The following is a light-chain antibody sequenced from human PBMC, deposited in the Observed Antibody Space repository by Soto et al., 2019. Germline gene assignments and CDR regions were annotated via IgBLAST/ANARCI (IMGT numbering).Light chain of an antibody. CDR2: EVS. CDR3: SSYTSSSTLV. J-gene: IGLJ1*01. Sequence: SALTQRASVSGSPGQSITISCTGTSSDVGGYNYVSWYQQHPGKAPKLMIYEVSNRPSGVSNRFSGSKSGNTASLTISGLQAEDEADYYCSSYTSSSTLVFGTGTKLTVL. CDR1: SSDVGGYNY. V-gene: IGLV2-14*01.